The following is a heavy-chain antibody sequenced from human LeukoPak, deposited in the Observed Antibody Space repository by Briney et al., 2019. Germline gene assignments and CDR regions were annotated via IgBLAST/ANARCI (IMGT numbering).Heavy chain of an antibody. Sequence: GGSLRLSCAASGFTFSSYAMHWVRQAPGKGLEWVAVISYDGSNKYYADSVKGRFTISRDNSKNTLYLQMNSLRAEDTAVYYCARVATGSYHFDYWGQGTLVTVSS. D-gene: IGHD1-26*01. J-gene: IGHJ4*02. CDR3: ARVATGSYHFDY. CDR1: GFTFSSYA. V-gene: IGHV3-30-3*01. CDR2: ISYDGSNK.